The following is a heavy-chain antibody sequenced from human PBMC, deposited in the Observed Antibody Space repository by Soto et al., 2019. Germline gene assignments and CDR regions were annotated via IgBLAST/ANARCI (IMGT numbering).Heavy chain of an antibody. D-gene: IGHD6-6*01. J-gene: IGHJ6*02. CDR2: ITSNGRTT. CDR3: ARGGSSSSLLHYYFYGMDV. CDR1: GFTFSTYA. Sequence: GGSLRLSCSASGFTFSTYAMHWVRQAPGEGLEYIAGITSNGRTTSYKDSVKGRFIISRDNSESTLYLQMSSLRFDDTAVYYCARGGSSSSLLHYYFYGMDVWGQGTTVTSP. V-gene: IGHV3-64D*06.